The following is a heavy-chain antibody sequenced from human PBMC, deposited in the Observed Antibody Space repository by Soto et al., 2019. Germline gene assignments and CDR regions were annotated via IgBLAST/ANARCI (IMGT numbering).Heavy chain of an antibody. CDR2: INHSGST. J-gene: IGHJ4*02. CDR3: ARGGLAVAGRDFDY. V-gene: IGHV4-34*01. CDR1: GGSFSGYY. Sequence: SETLSLTCAVYGGSFSGYYWSWIRQPPGKGLEWIGEINHSGSTNYNPSLKSRVTISVDTSKNQFSLKLSSVTAADTAVYYCARGGLAVAGRDFDYWGQGTLVTVSS. D-gene: IGHD6-19*01.